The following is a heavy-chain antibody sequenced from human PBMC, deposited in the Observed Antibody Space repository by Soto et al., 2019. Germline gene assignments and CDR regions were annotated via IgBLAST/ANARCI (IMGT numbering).Heavy chain of an antibody. V-gene: IGHV3-30*03. Sequence: GGSLRLSCAASGLTFSSYGMHWVLQAPGKGLEGVAVISYDGSNKYYADSVKGRFTISRDNSTTTLYLQMNTLRAEDTAVYYCAYALHPTHLITGMVFWGQGPTVSV. J-gene: IGHJ6*02. D-gene: IGHD2-2*01. CDR2: ISYDGSNK. CDR3: AYALHPTHLITGMVF. CDR1: GLTFSSYG.